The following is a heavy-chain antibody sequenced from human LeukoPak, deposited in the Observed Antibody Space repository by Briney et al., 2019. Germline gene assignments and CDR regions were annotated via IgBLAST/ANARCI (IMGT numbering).Heavy chain of an antibody. CDR1: GVSISGSSYY. CDR3: ARVPGGYSYGPLDY. V-gene: IGHV4-39*07. Sequence: SETLSLTCTVSGVSISGSSYYWGWIRQPPGKGLEWIGSLYYSGSTYYNPSLKSRVTISVDTSKNQFSLKLSSVTAADTAMYYCARVPGGYSYGPLDYWGQGTLVTVSS. D-gene: IGHD5-18*01. J-gene: IGHJ4*02. CDR2: LYYSGST.